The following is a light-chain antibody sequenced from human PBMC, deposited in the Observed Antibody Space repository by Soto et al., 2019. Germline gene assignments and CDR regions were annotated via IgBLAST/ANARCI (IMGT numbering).Light chain of an antibody. V-gene: IGLV2-23*01. Sequence: QSVMTQPPSVSAAPGQKVTISCSGSSSNIGGNSVSWYQQLPGKAPKLMIYEGSKRPSGVSNRFSGSKSGNTASLTISGLQAEDEADYYCCSYAGSSSVVFGGGTQLTVL. CDR1: SSNIGGNS. CDR2: EGS. J-gene: IGLJ2*01. CDR3: CSYAGSSSVV.